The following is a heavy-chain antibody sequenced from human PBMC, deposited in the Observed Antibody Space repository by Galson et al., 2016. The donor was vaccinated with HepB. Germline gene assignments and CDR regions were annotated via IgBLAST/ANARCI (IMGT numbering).Heavy chain of an antibody. CDR2: ISYDGNNK. Sequence: SLRLSCATSGFTFGSYAMHWVRQAPDKGPEWVAVISYDGNNKNYADPVKGRFTISRDNSTNTLYLQMNSLRAEDTAVYYCARISNYGYWVPFYWGQGTLVTVSS. D-gene: IGHD5-18*01. V-gene: IGHV3-30*04. J-gene: IGHJ4*02. CDR3: ARISNYGYWVPFY. CDR1: GFTFGSYA.